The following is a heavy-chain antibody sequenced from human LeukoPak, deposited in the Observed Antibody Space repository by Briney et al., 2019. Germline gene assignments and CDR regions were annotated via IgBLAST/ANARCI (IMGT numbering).Heavy chain of an antibody. CDR3: ARVVGREVPAAMPGAYHYMDV. J-gene: IGHJ6*03. V-gene: IGHV3-33*01. D-gene: IGHD2-2*01. Sequence: GGSLRLSCAASGFIFSSYGMHWVRQAPGKGLEWVAVIWYDGSNKYYADSVKGRFTISRDNSKNTLYLQMNSLRAEDTAVYYCARVVGREVPAAMPGAYHYMDVWGKGTTVTVSS. CDR1: GFIFSSYG. CDR2: IWYDGSNK.